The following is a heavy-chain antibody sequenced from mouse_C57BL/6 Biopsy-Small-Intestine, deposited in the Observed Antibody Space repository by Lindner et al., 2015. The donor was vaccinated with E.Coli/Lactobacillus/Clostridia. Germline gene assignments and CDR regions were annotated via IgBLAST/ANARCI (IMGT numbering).Heavy chain of an antibody. CDR3: VRQGCYDAMDY. CDR1: GFTFSTYG. D-gene: IGHD6-1*01. V-gene: IGHV5-6*01. Sequence: VQLQESGGDLVKPGGSLKLSCAASGFTFSTYGMSWVRQTPDKRLEWVATISSGGSYTYYPDSVKGRFTISRDNAKNTLYLQMGSLKSEDTAMYYCVRQGCYDAMDYWGQGTSVTVSS. CDR2: ISSGGSYT. J-gene: IGHJ4*01.